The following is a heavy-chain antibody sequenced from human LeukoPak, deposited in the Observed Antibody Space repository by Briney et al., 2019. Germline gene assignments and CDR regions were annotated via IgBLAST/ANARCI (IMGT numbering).Heavy chain of an antibody. CDR3: ARGGYYGSGRFPDY. CDR1: GYRFGSFG. V-gene: IGHV1-18*01. J-gene: IGHJ4*02. Sequence: ASVKVSCTASGYRFGSFGINWVRHAPGQGLGWMGWISAYNGDTTNAQKLQGRVTMTTYTSTSTAYMDLRSLTSDDTAVYYCARGGYYGSGRFPDYWGQGTLVTVSS. CDR2: ISAYNGDT. D-gene: IGHD3-10*01.